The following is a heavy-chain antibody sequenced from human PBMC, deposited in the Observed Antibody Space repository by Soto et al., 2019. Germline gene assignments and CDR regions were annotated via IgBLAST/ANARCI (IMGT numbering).Heavy chain of an antibody. CDR3: ERERSIIAAAGAPYYYDGMDV. V-gene: IGHV3-53*04. CDR1: GFTVSSNY. J-gene: IGHJ6*02. Sequence: GGSLRLSCAASGFTVSSNYMSWVRQAPGKGLEWVSVIYSGGSTYYADSVKGRFTISRHNSKNTMYLQMNSRRVEDTAVDYCERERSIIAAAGAPYYYDGMDVGGQGTTVTVSS. D-gene: IGHD6-13*01. CDR2: IYSGGST.